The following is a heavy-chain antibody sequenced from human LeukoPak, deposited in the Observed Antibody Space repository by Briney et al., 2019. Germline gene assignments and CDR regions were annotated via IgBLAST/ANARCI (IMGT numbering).Heavy chain of an antibody. CDR3: TRHDDMGQQLDPSYSYGMDV. D-gene: IGHD6-13*01. CDR2: IRSKANSYAT. V-gene: IGHV3-73*01. J-gene: IGHJ6*02. Sequence: PGGSLSLSGAASGFTFSGSAMHWVRQASGKGLEWVGRIRSKANSYATAYAASVKGKFTISRDDSKNTAYLQMNSLKTEDTAVYYCTRHDDMGQQLDPSYSYGMDVWG. CDR1: GFTFSGSA.